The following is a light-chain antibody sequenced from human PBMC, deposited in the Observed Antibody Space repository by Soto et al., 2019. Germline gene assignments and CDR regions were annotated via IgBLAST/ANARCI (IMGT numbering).Light chain of an antibody. J-gene: IGKJ1*01. CDR3: QQYGSSPRT. V-gene: IGKV3-20*01. CDR2: GAS. CDR1: QSVSSSY. Sequence: EIVLTQSPGTLSFSPGERATLSCRASQSVSSSYLAWYQQKPGQAPRLLIYGASSRATGIPDRFSGSGSGTDFTLTISRLEPEDFAVYYCQQYGSSPRTFGQWTKVEIK.